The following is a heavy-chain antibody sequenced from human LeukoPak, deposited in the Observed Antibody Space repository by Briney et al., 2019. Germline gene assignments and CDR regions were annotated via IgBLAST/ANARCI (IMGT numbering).Heavy chain of an antibody. CDR2: ISSNGGST. CDR1: GFTFSNYA. Sequence: GGSLRLSCAASGFTFSNYAMHWVRQAPGKGLEYVSAISSNGGSTYYANSVKGRFTISRDNSKNTLYLQMNSLRAEDTAVYYCARDQRRFGELLRFDYWGQGTLVTVSS. J-gene: IGHJ4*02. V-gene: IGHV3-64*01. CDR3: ARDQRRFGELLRFDY. D-gene: IGHD3-10*01.